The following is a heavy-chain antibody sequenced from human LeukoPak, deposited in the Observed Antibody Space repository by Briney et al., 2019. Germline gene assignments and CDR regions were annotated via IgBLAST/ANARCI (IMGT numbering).Heavy chain of an antibody. CDR1: GFTFDDYA. V-gene: IGHV3-9*01. CDR3: AKDRLSGLSNWFDP. Sequence: PGGSLRLSCAASGFTFDDYAMHWVRQAPGKGLEWVSGISWNSDSIGYADSVKGRFTISRDNAKNSLYLQMNSLRAEDTALYYCAKDRLSGLSNWFDPWGQGTLVTVSS. D-gene: IGHD6-19*01. J-gene: IGHJ5*02. CDR2: ISWNSDSI.